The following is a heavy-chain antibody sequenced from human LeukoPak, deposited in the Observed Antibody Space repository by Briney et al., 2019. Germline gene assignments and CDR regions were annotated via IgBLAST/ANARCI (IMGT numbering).Heavy chain of an antibody. J-gene: IGHJ4*02. CDR2: ISSNGGST. Sequence: GGSLRLSCSASGFTFSSYAMHWVRQAPGKGLEYVSAISSNGGSTYYADSVKGRFTISRENSKNTLYLQTSSLRAEDTAVYYCVKDRGYGDYYFDYWGQGTLVTVSS. D-gene: IGHD4-17*01. CDR1: GFTFSSYA. V-gene: IGHV3-64D*06. CDR3: VKDRGYGDYYFDY.